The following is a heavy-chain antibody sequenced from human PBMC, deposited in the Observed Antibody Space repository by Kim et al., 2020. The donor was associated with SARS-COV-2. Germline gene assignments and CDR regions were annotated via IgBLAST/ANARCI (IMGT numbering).Heavy chain of an antibody. CDR1: AYTLRSSP. V-gene: IGHV1-18*01. D-gene: IGHD3-10*01. J-gene: IGHJ5*02. Sequence: ASVKVSCKASAYTLRSSPVSWVRQAPGQGLEWMGWISVYNEDTNYAQEFQGRVTMTADTSTSTVYMELRSLRSDDTAVYYCATRSRSYYGWLDPWGQGT. CDR2: ISVYNEDT. CDR3: ATRSRSYYGWLDP.